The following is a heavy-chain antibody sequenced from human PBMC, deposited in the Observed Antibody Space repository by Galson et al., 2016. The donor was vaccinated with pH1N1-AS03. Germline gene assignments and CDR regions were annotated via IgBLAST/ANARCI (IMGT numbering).Heavy chain of an antibody. D-gene: IGHD1-14*01. V-gene: IGHV1-69*13. CDR2: IIAIFRTT. CDR3: ARGRGYHRRDTTDY. J-gene: IGHJ4*02. Sequence: SVKVSCKASGGTFNSNAISWVRQAPGQGLEWMGGIIAIFRTTIYAQKFQGRVTITSDEFMRTVNMELSSLTSEDTAVFYCARGRGYHRRDTTDYWGLGTLVTVSS. CDR1: GGTFNSNA.